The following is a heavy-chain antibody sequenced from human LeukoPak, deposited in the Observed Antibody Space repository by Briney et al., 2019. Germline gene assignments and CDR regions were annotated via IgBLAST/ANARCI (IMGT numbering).Heavy chain of an antibody. CDR2: ISGSGGST. CDR1: GFTFSSYD. J-gene: IGHJ5*02. V-gene: IGHV3-23*01. Sequence: GGSLRLSCAASGFTFSSYDMSWVRQAPGKGLEWVSTISGSGGSTYYADSVKGRFTISRDNSKNTLYLQMNSLRAEDTAVYYCAKDYASDGGRYPYNWFDPWGQGTLVTVSS. D-gene: IGHD3-9*01. CDR3: AKDYASDGGRYPYNWFDP.